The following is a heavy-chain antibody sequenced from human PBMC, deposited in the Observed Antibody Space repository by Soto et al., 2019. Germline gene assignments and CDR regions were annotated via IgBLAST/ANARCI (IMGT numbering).Heavy chain of an antibody. V-gene: IGHV3-74*01. CDR1: GFTFSSDW. J-gene: IGHJ5*02. CDR3: DSSGGNWFDP. D-gene: IGHD3-22*01. Sequence: GGSLRLSCAASGFTFSSDWMHWVRQAPGKGLVWVSRINTDGSGTTYADSVKGRFTISRDNAKNTLYLQMNSLRAEDTAVYYYDSSGGNWFDPWGQGTLVTVSS. CDR2: INTDGSGT.